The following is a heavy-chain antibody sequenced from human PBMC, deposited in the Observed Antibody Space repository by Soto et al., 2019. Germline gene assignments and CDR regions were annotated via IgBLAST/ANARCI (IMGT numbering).Heavy chain of an antibody. J-gene: IGHJ4*02. V-gene: IGHV4-59*01. CDR2: IYYSGTT. D-gene: IGHD4-17*01. CDR1: GGSISSYY. Sequence: PSETLSLTCTVSGGSISSYYWSWIRQPPGKGPEWIGYIYYSGTTNYNPSLKSRVTISVDTSKNQFSLKLSSVTAADTAVYYCARLYGDLTPYYFDYWGQGTLVTVSS. CDR3: ARLYGDLTPYYFDY.